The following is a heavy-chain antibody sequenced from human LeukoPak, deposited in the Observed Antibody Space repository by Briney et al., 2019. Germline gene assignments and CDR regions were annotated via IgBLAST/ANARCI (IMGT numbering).Heavy chain of an antibody. CDR1: GGSISSYY. V-gene: IGHV4-59*01. Sequence: PSETLSLTCTVSGGSISSYYWSWIRQPPRKGLEWIGYIYYSGSTNYNPSLKSRVTISVDTSKNQFSLKLSSVTAADTAVYYSARDGRDDAFDIWGQGTMVTVSS. CDR2: IYYSGST. CDR3: ARDGRDDAFDI. J-gene: IGHJ3*02.